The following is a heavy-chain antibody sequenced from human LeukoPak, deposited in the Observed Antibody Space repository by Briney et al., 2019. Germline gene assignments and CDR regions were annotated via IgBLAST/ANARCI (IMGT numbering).Heavy chain of an antibody. CDR1: GXTFSNYW. CDR3: ARALGGYDLNAFDI. J-gene: IGHJ3*02. Sequence: GGSLRLSCAASGXTFSNYWMSWVRQAPGKGLEWVANIKQDGSEKYYVDSVKGRFTISRDNAKNSLYLQMNSLRAEDTAVYYCARALGGYDLNAFDIWGQGTMVTVSS. D-gene: IGHD5-12*01. V-gene: IGHV3-7*04. CDR2: IKQDGSEK.